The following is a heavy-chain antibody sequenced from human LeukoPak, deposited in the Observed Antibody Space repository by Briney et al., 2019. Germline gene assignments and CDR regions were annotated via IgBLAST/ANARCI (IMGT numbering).Heavy chain of an antibody. V-gene: IGHV3-15*01. CDR2: IKSKTDGGTT. CDR1: GFTFSNAW. CDR3: AKDPGWGGNWFDP. Sequence: GGSLRLSCAASGFTFSNAWMSWVRQAPGKGLEWVGRIKSKTDGGTTDYAAPVKGRFTISRDDSKNTLYLQMNSLKTEDTAVYYCAKDPGWGGNWFDPWGQGTLVTVSS. J-gene: IGHJ5*02. D-gene: IGHD1-26*01.